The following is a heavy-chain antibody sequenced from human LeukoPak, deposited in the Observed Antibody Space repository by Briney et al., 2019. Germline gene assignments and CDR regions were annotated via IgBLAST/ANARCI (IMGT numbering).Heavy chain of an antibody. CDR1: GYTFTGYY. CDR2: INPSGGST. V-gene: IGHV1-46*01. Sequence: ASVKVSCKASGYTFTGYYMHWVRQAPGQGLEWMGWINPSGGSTSYAQKFQGRVTMTRDMSTSTVYMELSGLRSEDTAVYYCARGYSSGSRWFDPWGQGTLVTVSS. CDR3: ARGYSSGSRWFDP. D-gene: IGHD6-19*01. J-gene: IGHJ5*02.